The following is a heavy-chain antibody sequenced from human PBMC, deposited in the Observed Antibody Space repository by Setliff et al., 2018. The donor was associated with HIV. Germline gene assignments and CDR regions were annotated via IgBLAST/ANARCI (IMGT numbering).Heavy chain of an antibody. D-gene: IGHD6-13*01. CDR1: GDSISSDF. CDR2: IYTSGST. V-gene: IGHV4-4*09. Sequence: SETLSLTCTVSGDSISSDFWSWIRQPPGKGLEWIGYIYTSGSTNYNPSLKRRVTISVDTSKNQFSLKLSSVTAADTAVYYCARSPSYRSSWEYYFDYWGQGILVTVSS. J-gene: IGHJ4*02. CDR3: ARSPSYRSSWEYYFDY.